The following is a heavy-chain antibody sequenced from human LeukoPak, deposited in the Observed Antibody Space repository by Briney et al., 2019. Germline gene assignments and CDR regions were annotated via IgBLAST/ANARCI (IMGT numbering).Heavy chain of an antibody. CDR1: GFTFSSYA. CDR3: AKDRPYGGNPTYYFDY. CDR2: ISGSGGST. Sequence: PGGSLRLSCAASGFTFSSYAMSWVRQAPGKGLEWVSAISGSGGSTYYADSVKGRFTISRDNSKNTLYLQMNSLRAEDTAVYYCAKDRPYGGNPTYYFDYWGQGTLVTVSS. J-gene: IGHJ4*02. D-gene: IGHD4-23*01. V-gene: IGHV3-23*01.